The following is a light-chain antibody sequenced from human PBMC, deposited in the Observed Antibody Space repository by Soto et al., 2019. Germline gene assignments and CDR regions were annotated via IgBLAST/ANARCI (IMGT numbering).Light chain of an antibody. V-gene: IGKV3-15*01. J-gene: IGKJ3*01. CDR2: GAS. CDR3: QQYNNWPPGP. Sequence: EIVMTQSPATLSVSPGERATLSCRASQSVSSNLAWYRQKPGQAPRLLIYGASTRATGIPARFSGSGSGTEFTLTISSLQSEDFAVRYCQQYNNWPPGPFGPGTKVDIK. CDR1: QSVSSN.